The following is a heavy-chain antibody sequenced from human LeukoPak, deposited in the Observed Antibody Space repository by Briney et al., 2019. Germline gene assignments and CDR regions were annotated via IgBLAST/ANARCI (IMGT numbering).Heavy chain of an antibody. CDR3: ARELSYCSSTSCYPAYYFDY. J-gene: IGHJ4*02. CDR1: GGSISSYY. Sequence: SETLSLTWTVSGGSISSYYWSWIRQPPGKGLEWIGYIYYSGSTNYNPSLKSRVTISVDTSKNQFSLKLSSVTAADTAVYYCARELSYCSSTSCYPAYYFDYWGQGTLVTVSS. CDR2: IYYSGST. D-gene: IGHD2-2*01. V-gene: IGHV4-59*01.